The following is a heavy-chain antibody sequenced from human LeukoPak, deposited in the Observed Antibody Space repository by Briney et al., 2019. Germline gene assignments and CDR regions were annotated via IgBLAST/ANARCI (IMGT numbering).Heavy chain of an antibody. CDR2: IYCGGST. V-gene: IGHV3-66*01. J-gene: IGHJ3*02. Sequence: GGSLRLSCAASGFTVSSNYMSWVRQAPGKGLEWASVIYCGGSTYYADSVKGRFTISRDNSKNTLYLQMNSLRAEDTAVYYCAREGYARGAFDIWGQGTMVTVPS. CDR3: AREGYARGAFDI. D-gene: IGHD3-10*01. CDR1: GFTVSSNY.